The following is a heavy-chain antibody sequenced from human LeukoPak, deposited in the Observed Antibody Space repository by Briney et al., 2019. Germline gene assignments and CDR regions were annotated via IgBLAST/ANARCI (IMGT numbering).Heavy chain of an antibody. J-gene: IGHJ4*02. CDR2: ISAYNGNT. D-gene: IGHD2-2*01. CDR3: AREGGTVVPADAGDY. V-gene: IGHV1-18*01. Sequence: ASVKVSCKASGYTFTSYGISWVRQAPGQGLEWMGWISAYNGNTNYAQKLQGRVTMTTDTSTSTAHMELRSLRSDDTAVYYCAREGGTVVPADAGDYWGQGTLVTVSS. CDR1: GYTFTSYG.